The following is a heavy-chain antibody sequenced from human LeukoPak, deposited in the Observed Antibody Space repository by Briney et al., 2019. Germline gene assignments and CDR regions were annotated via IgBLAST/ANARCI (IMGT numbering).Heavy chain of an antibody. CDR2: INPNSDGT. D-gene: IGHD3-22*01. Sequence: ASVKVSCKASGYTFTGYYMHWVRQAPGQGLEWMGWINPNSDGTNYAQKFQGRVTMTRDTSISTAYMELSRLRSDDTAVYYCARDGDYDSSGYYLLDYWGQGTLVTVSS. CDR3: ARDGDYDSSGYYLLDY. CDR1: GYTFTGYY. V-gene: IGHV1-2*02. J-gene: IGHJ4*02.